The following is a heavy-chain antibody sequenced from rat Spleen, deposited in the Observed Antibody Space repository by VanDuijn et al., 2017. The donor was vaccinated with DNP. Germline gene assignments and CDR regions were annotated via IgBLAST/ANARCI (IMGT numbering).Heavy chain of an antibody. CDR1: GVTFSDFN. CDR3: ARHNDFGGGRWDY. D-gene: IGHD4-3*01. J-gene: IGHJ2*01. Sequence: EVHLVESGGGLVQPGRSLKLSCAAAGVTFSDFNMAWVRQAPMRGLEWVATIGTTGGSRYYRDSVKGRFTVSRDNGKSVLYLQMDSLRSEDTATYYCARHNDFGGGRWDYWGQGVIVTVSS. V-gene: IGHV5-7*01. CDR2: IGTTGGSR.